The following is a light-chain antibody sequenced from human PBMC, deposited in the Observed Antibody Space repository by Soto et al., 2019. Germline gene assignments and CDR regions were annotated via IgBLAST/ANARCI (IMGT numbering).Light chain of an antibody. J-gene: IGLJ3*02. V-gene: IGLV2-14*01. CDR2: DVN. Sequence: QSALTQPASVSGSPGQSITISCTGTISDIGGYNFISWYQHHPGKAPKLVIYDVNNRPSGISYRFSGSKSGNTASLTISGLQAEDEADYYCQTWGTGIRVFGGGTKLTVL. CDR3: QTWGTGIRV. CDR1: ISDIGGYNF.